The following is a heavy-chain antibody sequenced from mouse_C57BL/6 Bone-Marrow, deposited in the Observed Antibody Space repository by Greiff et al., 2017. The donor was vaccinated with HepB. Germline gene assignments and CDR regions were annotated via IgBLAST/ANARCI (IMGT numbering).Heavy chain of an antibody. CDR3: ARGGDYDYDVAY. CDR1: GYTFTSYW. J-gene: IGHJ3*01. CDR2: IHPNSGST. D-gene: IGHD2-4*01. V-gene: IGHV1-64*01. Sequence: VKLQQPGAELVKPGASVKLSCKASGYTFTSYWMHWVKQRPGQGLEWIGMIHPNSGSTNYNEKFKSKATLTVDKSSSTAYMQLSSLTSEDSAVYYCARGGDYDYDVAYWGQGTLVTVSA.